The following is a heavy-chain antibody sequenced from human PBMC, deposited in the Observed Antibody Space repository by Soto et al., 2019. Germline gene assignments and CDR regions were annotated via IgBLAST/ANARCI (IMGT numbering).Heavy chain of an antibody. CDR2: ISTYNGDT. CDR1: GYTFTRSG. V-gene: IGHV1-18*01. D-gene: IGHD5-12*01. J-gene: IGHJ6*02. CDR3: AREGVAPYYYYGMDV. Sequence: QVQLVQSGAEVKKPGASVKVSCKASGYTFTRSGISWVRQAPGQGLEWMGWISTYNGDTNYAQKFKGRVTMTTDTSTRPAYMELRRLRSDDTAVYYCAREGVAPYYYYGMDVWGQGTTVTVSS.